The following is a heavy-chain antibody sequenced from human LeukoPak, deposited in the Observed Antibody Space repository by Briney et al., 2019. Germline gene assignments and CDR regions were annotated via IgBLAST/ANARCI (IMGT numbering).Heavy chain of an antibody. CDR1: GYTFTGYY. CDR2: INPNSGGT. J-gene: IGHJ4*02. CDR3: ARGASSWYGGSLDY. V-gene: IGHV1-2*02. D-gene: IGHD6-13*01. Sequence: GASVKVSCKASGYTFTGYYMHRVRQAPGQGLEWMGWINPNSGGTNYAQKFQGRVIMTRDTSISTAYMELSRLRSDDTAVYYCARGASSWYGGSLDYWGQGTLVTVSS.